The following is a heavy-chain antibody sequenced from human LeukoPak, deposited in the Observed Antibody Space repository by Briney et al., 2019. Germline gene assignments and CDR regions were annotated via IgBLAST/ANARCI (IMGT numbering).Heavy chain of an antibody. Sequence: GGSLRLSCAASGFTFSSYEMNWVRQAPGKGLEWVSYISSSGSTIYYADSVKGRFTISSDNAKNSLYLQMNSLGAEDTAVYYCAELGITVIGGVWGKGTTVTISS. V-gene: IGHV3-48*03. CDR1: GFTFSSYE. CDR2: ISSSGSTI. D-gene: IGHD3-10*02. J-gene: IGHJ6*04. CDR3: AELGITVIGGV.